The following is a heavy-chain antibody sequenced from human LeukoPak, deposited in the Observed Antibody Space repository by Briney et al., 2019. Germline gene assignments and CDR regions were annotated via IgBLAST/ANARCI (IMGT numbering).Heavy chain of an antibody. J-gene: IGHJ5*02. CDR2: IYATGST. D-gene: IGHD1-26*01. V-gene: IGHV4-61*02. CDR3: ARGVGSSESNWFDP. CDR1: GGSISSGNYH. Sequence: PSQTLSLTCTVSGGSISSGNYHWSWIRQPAGKGLEWIGRIYATGSTNYNPSLKSRVTISIDKSKNQFSLKLSSVTAADTAMYYCARGVGSSESNWFDPWGQGTLATVSS.